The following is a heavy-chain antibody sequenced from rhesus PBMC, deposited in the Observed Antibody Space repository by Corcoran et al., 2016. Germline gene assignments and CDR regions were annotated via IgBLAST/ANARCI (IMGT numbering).Heavy chain of an antibody. CDR3: SRNPMGPGSQP. CDR1: GYSISNAYG. V-gene: IGHV4-127*01. Sequence: QVQLQESGPGLVKPSETLSLTCDVSGYSISNAYGCSWIRQPPGKGLEWIGYIGGGTGSTKYNPSLKSRVTISKDTSKNQFSLKLNSVTAADTAVYYCSRNPMGPGSQPWGQGVLVTVSS. CDR2: IGGGTGST. J-gene: IGHJ4*01. D-gene: IGHD2-21*01.